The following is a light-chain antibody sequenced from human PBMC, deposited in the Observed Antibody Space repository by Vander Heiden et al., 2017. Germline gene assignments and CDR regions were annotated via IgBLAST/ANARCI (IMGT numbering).Light chain of an antibody. Sequence: DIQMTQSPSSLSASVGDRVTITCRASQSISSYLNWYQQKPGKAPKLLIYAASSLQSGVPSRFSGSGSGTDFTLTISSLQPEDFATYYCQQSYSTPLTFGPWAKVGIK. J-gene: IGKJ3*01. CDR1: QSISSY. CDR3: QQSYSTPLT. CDR2: AAS. V-gene: IGKV1-39*01.